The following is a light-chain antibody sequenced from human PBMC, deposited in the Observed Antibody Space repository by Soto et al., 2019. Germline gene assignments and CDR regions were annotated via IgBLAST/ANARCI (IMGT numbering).Light chain of an antibody. V-gene: IGKV1-6*01. CDR3: LQDYNCPYT. CDR2: GAS. J-gene: IGKJ2*01. Sequence: AIQMTQSPSSLSASVGDRVTITCRASQGIRNDLGWYQQKPGRAPKLLIYGASSLQSGVPSRFSCSGSGTDFTLTISSLQPEDFATYYCLQDYNCPYTFGQGTKLEIK. CDR1: QGIRND.